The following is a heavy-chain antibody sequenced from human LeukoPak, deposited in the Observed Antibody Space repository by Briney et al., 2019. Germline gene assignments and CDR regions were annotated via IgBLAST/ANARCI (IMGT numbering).Heavy chain of an antibody. CDR2: ISNSSSTI. V-gene: IGHV3-48*01. D-gene: IGHD3-22*01. Sequence: PGGSLRLSCAASGFTFSSYSMNWVRQAPGKGLEWVSYISNSSSTIYYADSVKGRFTISRDNSKNTLYLQMNSLRAEDTAVYYCAKDLMDYYDSSGYYSPYYFDYWGQGTLVTVSS. J-gene: IGHJ4*02. CDR3: AKDLMDYYDSSGYYSPYYFDY. CDR1: GFTFSSYS.